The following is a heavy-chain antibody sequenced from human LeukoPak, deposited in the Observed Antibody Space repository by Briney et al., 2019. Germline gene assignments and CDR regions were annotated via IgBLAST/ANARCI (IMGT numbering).Heavy chain of an antibody. D-gene: IGHD5-18*01. Sequence: GGSLRLSCAASGFTFSSYSMNWVRQAPGKGLEWVAVIWYDGSNKYYADSVKGRFTISRDNSKNTLYLQMNSLRAEDTAVYYCAKGGYSYGYSLDYWGQGTLVTVSS. CDR2: IWYDGSNK. CDR3: AKGGYSYGYSLDY. V-gene: IGHV3-33*08. CDR1: GFTFSSYS. J-gene: IGHJ4*02.